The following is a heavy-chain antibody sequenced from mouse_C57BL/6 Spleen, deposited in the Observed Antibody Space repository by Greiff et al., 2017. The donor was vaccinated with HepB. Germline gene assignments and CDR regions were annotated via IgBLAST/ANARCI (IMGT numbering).Heavy chain of an antibody. V-gene: IGHV1-82*01. Sequence: QVQLKQSGPELVKPGASVKISCKASGYAFSSSWMNWVKQRPGKGLEWIGRIYPGDGDTNYNGKFKGKATLTADKSSSTAYMQLSSLTSEDSAVYFCARPAQAYGTWFAYWGQGTLVTVSA. D-gene: IGHD3-2*02. J-gene: IGHJ3*01. CDR3: ARPAQAYGTWFAY. CDR1: GYAFSSSW. CDR2: IYPGDGDT.